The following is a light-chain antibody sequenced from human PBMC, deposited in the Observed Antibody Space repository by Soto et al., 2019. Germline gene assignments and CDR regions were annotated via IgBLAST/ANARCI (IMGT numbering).Light chain of an antibody. CDR1: QSVSSSY. CDR2: GAS. V-gene: IGKV3-20*01. CDR3: QQYGSSPPYT. J-gene: IGKJ2*01. Sequence: EIVLTQSPGTLSLSPGERATLSCRASQSVSSSYLAWYQQNPGQAPRLLIYGASSRATGIPDMFSGSGSGTDFTLTISRLEPEDFAVYYCQQYGSSPPYTFGQGTKLEI.